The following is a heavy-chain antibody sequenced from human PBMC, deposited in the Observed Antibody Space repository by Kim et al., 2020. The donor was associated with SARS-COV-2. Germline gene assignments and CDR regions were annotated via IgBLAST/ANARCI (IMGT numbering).Heavy chain of an antibody. D-gene: IGHD3-22*01. CDR1: GGSISSGGYY. J-gene: IGHJ4*02. CDR2: IYYSGST. V-gene: IGHV4-31*03. Sequence: SETLSLTCTVSGGSISSGGYYWSWIRQHPGKGLEWIGYIYYSGSTYYNPSLKSRVTISVDTSKNQFSLKLSSVTAADTAVYYCARVYYDSSGYCFDYWGQGTLVTVSS. CDR3: ARVYYDSSGYCFDY.